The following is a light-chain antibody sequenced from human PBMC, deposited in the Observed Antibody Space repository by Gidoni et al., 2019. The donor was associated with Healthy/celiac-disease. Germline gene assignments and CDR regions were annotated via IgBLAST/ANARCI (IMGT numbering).Light chain of an antibody. J-gene: IGKJ4*01. CDR3: QQSYSTPLT. V-gene: IGKV1-39*01. Sequence: PSSLSASVGDRVTITCRASQSISSYLNWYQQKPGKAPKLLIYAASSLQSGVPSRFSGSGSGTDFTLTISSLQPEDFATYYCQQSYSTPLTFGGGTKVEI. CDR2: AAS. CDR1: QSISSY.